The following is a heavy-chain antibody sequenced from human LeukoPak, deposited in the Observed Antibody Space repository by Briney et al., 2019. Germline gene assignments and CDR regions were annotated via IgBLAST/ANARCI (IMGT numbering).Heavy chain of an antibody. J-gene: IGHJ4*02. Sequence: HPGGSLRLSCTASGFTFGDYAMSWVRQAPGEGLEWVGFIRSKAYGGTTEYAASVKGRFTISRDDSKNTLYLQMNSLKTEDTAVYFCTSTYYYDTSGLDCWGQGTLVTVSS. CDR2: IRSKAYGGTT. D-gene: IGHD3-22*01. CDR3: TSTYYYDTSGLDC. V-gene: IGHV3-49*04. CDR1: GFTFGDYA.